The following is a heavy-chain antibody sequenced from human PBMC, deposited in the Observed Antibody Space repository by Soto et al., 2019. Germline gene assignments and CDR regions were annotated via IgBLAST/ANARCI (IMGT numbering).Heavy chain of an antibody. V-gene: IGHV1-8*01. Sequence: ASVKVSCKASGYTFTSYDINWVRQATGQGLEWMGWMNPNSGNTGYAQKFQGRVTMTRNTSISTAYMELGSLRSEDTAVYYCARPYASVDGMDVWGQGTTVTVSS. CDR1: GYTFTSYD. J-gene: IGHJ6*02. CDR2: MNPNSGNT. D-gene: IGHD4-17*01. CDR3: ARPYASVDGMDV.